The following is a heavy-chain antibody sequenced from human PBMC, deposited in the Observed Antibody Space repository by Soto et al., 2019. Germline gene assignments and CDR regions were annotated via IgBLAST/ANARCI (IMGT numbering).Heavy chain of an antibody. V-gene: IGHV1-18*04. CDR1: GYTFTSYG. J-gene: IGHJ5*01. D-gene: IGHD3-10*01. CDR3: ARSGDGNWFES. CDR2: ISGYGHT. Sequence: QVQLVQSGDEVKKPGASVKVSCKASGYTFTSYGIGSVRQAPGQGLEWMGWISGYGHTNYAQKLQGRVTMTTDSSTSTVYMELRSLRSDDTAVYYCARSGDGNWFESWGQGTLVTVSS.